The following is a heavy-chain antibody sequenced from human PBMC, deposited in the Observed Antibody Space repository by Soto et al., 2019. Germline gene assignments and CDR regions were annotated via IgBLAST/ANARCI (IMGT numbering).Heavy chain of an antibody. CDR3: AKDLYSGSYSTFDY. V-gene: IGHV3-23*01. Sequence: PGGSLRLSCAASGFTLSSYAMSWVRQAPGKGLEWVSAISGSGGSTYYADSVKGRFTISRDNSKNTLYLQMDSLRAEDTAVYYCAKDLYSGSYSTFDYWGQGTLVTVSS. CDR1: GFTLSSYA. CDR2: ISGSGGST. D-gene: IGHD1-26*01. J-gene: IGHJ4*02.